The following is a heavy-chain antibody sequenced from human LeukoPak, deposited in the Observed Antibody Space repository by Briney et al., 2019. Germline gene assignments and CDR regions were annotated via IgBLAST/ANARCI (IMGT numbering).Heavy chain of an antibody. CDR2: IYHSGST. Sequence: KSSQTLSLTCTVSGGSISSGGYYWSWIRQPPGKGLEWIGYIYHSGSTYYNPSLKSRVTISVDRSKNQFSLKLSSVTAADTAVYYCARGSLSVGATRFDYWGQGTLVTVSS. CDR3: ARGSLSVGATRFDY. D-gene: IGHD1-26*01. V-gene: IGHV4-30-2*01. J-gene: IGHJ4*02. CDR1: GGSISSGGYY.